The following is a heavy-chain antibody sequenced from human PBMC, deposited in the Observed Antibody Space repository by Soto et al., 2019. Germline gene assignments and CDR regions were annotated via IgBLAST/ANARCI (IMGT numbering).Heavy chain of an antibody. Sequence: QVQLQESGPGLVKPSETLSLTCTVSGGSISGGDYYWTWIRQSPGKGLEWIGNIYYTGTTYYNPSLKSRVTSTVDTSNNQFSLSRNSVTATDTAVYYCARGRGMIRRHDSWGQGTLVIVST. V-gene: IGHV4-30-4*01. D-gene: IGHD3-22*01. CDR3: ARGRGMIRRHDS. CDR1: GGSISGGDYY. J-gene: IGHJ4*02. CDR2: IYYTGTT.